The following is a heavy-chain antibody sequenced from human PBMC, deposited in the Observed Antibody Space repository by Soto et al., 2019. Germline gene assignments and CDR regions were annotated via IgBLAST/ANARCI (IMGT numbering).Heavy chain of an antibody. V-gene: IGHV1-18*01. D-gene: IGHD3-3*01. Sequence: ASVKVSCKASGYTFTSYGISWVRQAPGQGLEWMGWISACNGNTKYAQKFQGRVTITRDTSASTAYMELSSLRSEDTAVYYCARDRGRITIFGVVYGMDVWGQGTTVTVSS. CDR1: GYTFTSYG. CDR3: ARDRGRITIFGVVYGMDV. J-gene: IGHJ6*02. CDR2: ISACNGNT.